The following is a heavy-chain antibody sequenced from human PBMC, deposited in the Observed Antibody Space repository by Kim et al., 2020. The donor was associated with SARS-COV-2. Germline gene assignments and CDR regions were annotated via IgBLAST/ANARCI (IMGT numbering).Heavy chain of an antibody. CDR2: ISGSGGST. CDR3: AAEGLLWFGGIYYYGMDV. D-gene: IGHD3-10*01. Sequence: GGSLRLSCAASGFTFSSYAMSWVRQAPGKGLEWVSAISGSGGSTYYADSVKGRFTISRDNSKNTLYLQMNSLRAEDTAVYYCAAEGLLWFGGIYYYGMDVWGQGTTVTVSS. J-gene: IGHJ6*02. CDR1: GFTFSSYA. V-gene: IGHV3-23*01.